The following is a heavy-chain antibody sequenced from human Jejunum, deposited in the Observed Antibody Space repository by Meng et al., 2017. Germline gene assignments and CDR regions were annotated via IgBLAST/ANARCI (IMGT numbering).Heavy chain of an antibody. Sequence: GGSLRLSCAASGFTFNNYGMHWVRQAPGKGLEWVAVLWYDGSRKYYADSVKGRFTISRDNSKNTLYLQMNSLRVEDTAVYYCATDVDNNWNDRAFDIWGQGKMVTVAS. CDR3: ATDVDNNWNDRAFDI. J-gene: IGHJ3*02. V-gene: IGHV3-33*01. CDR2: LWYDGSRK. CDR1: GFTFNNYG. D-gene: IGHD1-1*01.